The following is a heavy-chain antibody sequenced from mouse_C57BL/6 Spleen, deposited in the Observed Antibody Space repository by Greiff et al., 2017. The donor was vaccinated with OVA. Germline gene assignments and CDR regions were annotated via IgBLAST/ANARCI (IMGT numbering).Heavy chain of an antibody. CDR2: ISSGGSYT. CDR1: GFTFSSYG. V-gene: IGHV5-6*01. CDR3: ARLDGYYYAMDY. Sequence: EVKLVESGGDLVKPGGSLKLSCAASGFTFSSYGMSWVRQTPDKRLEWVATISSGGSYTYYPDSVKGRFTISRDNAKNTLYLQMSSLKSEDTAMYYCARLDGYYYAMDYWGQGTSVTVSS. J-gene: IGHJ4*01. D-gene: IGHD2-3*01.